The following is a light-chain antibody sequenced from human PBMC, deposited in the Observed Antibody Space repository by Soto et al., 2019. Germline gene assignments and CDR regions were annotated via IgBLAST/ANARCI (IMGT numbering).Light chain of an antibody. Sequence: EIVLTQSPATLSLSPGERATLSCRASQSVSCSLAWYQQKPGQTPRLLIYDASNRATGIPARFSGSGSGTDFTLTVSSLEPEDFAVYYCQQRSSWPLTFGGGTKVEIK. CDR3: QQRSSWPLT. J-gene: IGKJ4*01. CDR1: QSVSCS. V-gene: IGKV3-11*01. CDR2: DAS.